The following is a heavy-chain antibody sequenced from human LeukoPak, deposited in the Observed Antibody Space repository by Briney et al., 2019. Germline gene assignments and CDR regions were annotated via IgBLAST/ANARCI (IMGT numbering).Heavy chain of an antibody. CDR2: IYSGGST. CDR3: ARDSRERGYSYADY. D-gene: IGHD5-18*01. J-gene: IGHJ4*02. Sequence: GGSLRLSCAASGFTVSSNYMSWARQAPGKGLEWVSVIYSGGSTYYADSVKGRFTISRHNSKNTLYLQMNSLRAEDTAVYYCARDSRERGYSYADYWGQGTLVTVSS. CDR1: GFTVSSNY. V-gene: IGHV3-53*04.